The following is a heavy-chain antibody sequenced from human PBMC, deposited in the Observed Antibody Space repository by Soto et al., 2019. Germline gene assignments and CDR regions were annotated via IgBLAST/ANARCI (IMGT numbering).Heavy chain of an antibody. CDR3: RSTRATPYSSRPFDI. V-gene: IGHV3-21*01. Sequence: EVQLVESGGGLVKPGGSLRLSCAASGFTFSSSDMTWVRQAPGKGLEWVSSISSPSTYIYYAGSVKDRFTISRDNARNLLYLQMNSLRADDTAVYYCRSTRATPYSSRPFDIWGQGTMVNVSS. D-gene: IGHD2-21*01. CDR1: GFTFSSSD. CDR2: ISSPSTYI. J-gene: IGHJ3*02.